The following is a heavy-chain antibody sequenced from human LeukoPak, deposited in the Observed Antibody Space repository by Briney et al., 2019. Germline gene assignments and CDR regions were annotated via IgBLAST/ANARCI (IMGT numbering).Heavy chain of an antibody. CDR2: IYWNDDK. D-gene: IGHD3-3*01. V-gene: IGHV2-5*01. J-gene: IGHJ4*02. CDR3: AHEAGFLEWLLSDPNLDY. Sequence: SGPTLVNPTQTLTLTCTFSGFSLSTSGVGVGWIRQPPGKALEWLALIYWNDDKRYSPSLKSRLTITKDTSKNQVVLTMTNMDPVDTATYYCAHEAGFLEWLLSDPNLDYWGQGTLVTVSS. CDR1: GFSLSTSGVG.